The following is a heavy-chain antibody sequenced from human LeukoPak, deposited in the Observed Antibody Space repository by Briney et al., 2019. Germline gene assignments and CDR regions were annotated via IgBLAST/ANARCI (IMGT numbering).Heavy chain of an antibody. V-gene: IGHV3-21*01. Sequence: GGSLRLSCAASGFTFSSYSMNWVRQAPGKGLEWVSSISSSSSYIYYADSVKGRFTISRANAKNSLYLQMNSLRAEDTAVYYCARDAPRGNDLDYWGQGTLVTVSS. CDR1: GFTFSSYS. D-gene: IGHD1-1*01. CDR3: ARDAPRGNDLDY. CDR2: ISSSSSYI. J-gene: IGHJ4*02.